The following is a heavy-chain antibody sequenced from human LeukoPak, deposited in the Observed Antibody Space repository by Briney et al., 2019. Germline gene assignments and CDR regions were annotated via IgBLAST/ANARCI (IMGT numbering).Heavy chain of an antibody. CDR3: AHRGTVTTRYVYFDY. CDR2: IYWDDDK. CDR1: GFSLSTSGVG. Sequence: SGPTLVNPTQTLTLTCTFSGFSLSTSGVGVGWIRQPPRKALEWLALIYWDDDKRYSPSLKSRLTITKDSSKNQVVLTMTNMDVVDTATYYCAHRGTVTTRYVYFDYWGQGTLVTVSS. V-gene: IGHV2-5*02. D-gene: IGHD4-17*01. J-gene: IGHJ4*02.